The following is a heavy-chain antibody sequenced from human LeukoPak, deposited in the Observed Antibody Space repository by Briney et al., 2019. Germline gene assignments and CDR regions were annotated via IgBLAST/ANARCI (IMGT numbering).Heavy chain of an antibody. CDR2: IYSGGST. CDR1: GFTVSSNY. V-gene: IGHV3-53*01. CDR3: ARQKLETVTRPYYYYYMDV. J-gene: IGHJ6*03. Sequence: PGGSLRLSCAASGFTVSSNYMSWVRQAPGKGLEWVSVIYSGGSTYYADSVKGRFTISRDNSKNTLYLQMNSLRAEDTAVYYCARQKLETVTRPYYYYYMDVWGKGTTVTVSS. D-gene: IGHD4-11*01.